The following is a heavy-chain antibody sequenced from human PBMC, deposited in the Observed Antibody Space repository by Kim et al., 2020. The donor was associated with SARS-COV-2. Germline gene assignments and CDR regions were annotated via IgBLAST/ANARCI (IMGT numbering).Heavy chain of an antibody. CDR3: ARDNAGYGSGSYYYYYGMDV. CDR2: ISSSSSYI. Sequence: GGSLRLSCAASGFTFSSYSMNWVRQAPGKGLEWVSSISSSSSYIYYADSVKGRFTISRDNAKNSLYLQMNSLRAEDTAVYYCARDNAGYGSGSYYYYYGMDVWGQGTTVTVSS. D-gene: IGHD3-10*01. J-gene: IGHJ6*02. CDR1: GFTFSSYS. V-gene: IGHV3-21*01.